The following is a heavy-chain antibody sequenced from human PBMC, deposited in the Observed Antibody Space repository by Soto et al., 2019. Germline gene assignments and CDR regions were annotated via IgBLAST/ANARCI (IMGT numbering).Heavy chain of an antibody. V-gene: IGHV3-30*18. CDR1: GFTFSNYA. CDR3: AKSPNFYCSSPNCYKYYFDH. D-gene: IGHD2-2*02. CDR2: TSYDGNNE. J-gene: IGHJ4*02. Sequence: GGSLGLSCAASGFTFSNYAMHWVRQAPGKGLEWVALTSYDGNNEYYTDSVKGRFTISRDNSKNTLYLQMNSLRPEDTAVYYCAKSPNFYCSSPNCYKYYFDHWGQGTRVTVSS.